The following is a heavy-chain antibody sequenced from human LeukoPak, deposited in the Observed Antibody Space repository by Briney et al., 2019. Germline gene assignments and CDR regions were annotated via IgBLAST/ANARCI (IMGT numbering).Heavy chain of an antibody. V-gene: IGHV3-23*01. J-gene: IGHJ4*02. Sequence: GGSLRLSCAASGFTFSSYSMNWVRQAPGKGLEWVSAISGSGGRTYYADSVKGRFTISRDNSKNTLYLQMNSLRAEDTAVYYCAKDSSSGWYDYWGQGTLVTVSS. CDR1: GFTFSSYS. CDR3: AKDSSSGWYDY. CDR2: ISGSGGRT. D-gene: IGHD6-19*01.